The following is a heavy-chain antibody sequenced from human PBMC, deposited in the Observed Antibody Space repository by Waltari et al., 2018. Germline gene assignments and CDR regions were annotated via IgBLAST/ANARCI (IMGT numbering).Heavy chain of an antibody. CDR1: GFTFRHYA. V-gene: IGHV3-23*01. J-gene: IGHJ4*02. CDR2: ISGDGGTT. D-gene: IGHD6-6*01. CDR3: AKGEGTSSFPDF. Sequence: QLLQSGGGLVQPGGSLKLSCAASGFTFRHYAMTWVRQAPGKGLEWVSAISGDGGTTYYADSVKGRFTISRDTPKNTLFLLMSRLRVEDTAIYYCAKGEGTSSFPDFWGQGILVTVSS.